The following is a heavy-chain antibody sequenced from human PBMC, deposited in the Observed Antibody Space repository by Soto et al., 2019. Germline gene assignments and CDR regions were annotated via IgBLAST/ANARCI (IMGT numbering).Heavy chain of an antibody. D-gene: IGHD3-3*01. CDR3: ARDGSRYDFWSGPYYFDY. CDR2: INPSGGST. J-gene: IGHJ4*02. CDR1: GYTFTSYY. V-gene: IGHV1-46*01. Sequence: GASVKVSCKASGYTFTSYYMHWVRQAPGQGLEWMGIINPSGGSTSYAQKFQGRVTMTRDTSTSTVYMELSSLRSADTAVYYCARDGSRYDFWSGPYYFDYWSQGTLVTVSS.